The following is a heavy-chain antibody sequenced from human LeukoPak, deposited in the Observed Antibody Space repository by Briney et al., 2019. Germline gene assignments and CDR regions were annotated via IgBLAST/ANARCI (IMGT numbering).Heavy chain of an antibody. CDR3: ARVTPEYQLLYGEALPRKPYYFDY. CDR2: IYHNGST. D-gene: IGHD2-2*02. J-gene: IGHJ4*02. V-gene: IGHV4-30-2*01. Sequence: PSQTLSLTCAVSGGSISSGGYSWSWIRQPPGKGLEWIGYIYHNGSTYYNPSLKSRVTISVDRSKNQFSLKLRYVTAADTAVYYCARVTPEYQLLYGEALPRKPYYFDYWGQGTLVTVSS. CDR1: GGSISSGGYS.